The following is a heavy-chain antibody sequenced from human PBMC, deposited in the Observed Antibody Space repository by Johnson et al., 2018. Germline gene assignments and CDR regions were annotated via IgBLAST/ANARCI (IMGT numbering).Heavy chain of an antibody. D-gene: IGHD3-3*01. V-gene: IGHV3-9*01. CDR2: ISWNSGSI. J-gene: IGHJ1*01. Sequence: VQLVQSGGGVVQPGRSLRLSCAASGFTFSSYAMHWVRQAPGKGLEWVSGISWNSGSIGYADSVKGRFTISRDNAKNSLYLQMNSLRAEDTALYYCAKDRSGYLSNFQHWGQGTLVTVSS. CDR1: GFTFSSYA. CDR3: AKDRSGYLSNFQH.